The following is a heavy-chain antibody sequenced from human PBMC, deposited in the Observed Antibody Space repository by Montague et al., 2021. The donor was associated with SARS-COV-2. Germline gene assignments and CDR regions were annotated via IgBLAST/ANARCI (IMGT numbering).Heavy chain of an antibody. D-gene: IGHD5-12*01. CDR3: ARQPLGYDFVYYYYGMDV. Sequence: CAISGDSVSSNSAAWNWIRQSPSRGLEWLGRTYYRSKWYNDYAVSVKSRITINPNTSKNQFSLQLNSVTPEDTAVYYCARQPLGYDFVYYYYGMDVWGQGTLVTVSS. V-gene: IGHV6-1*01. CDR2: TYYRSKWYN. J-gene: IGHJ6*02. CDR1: GDSVSSNSAA.